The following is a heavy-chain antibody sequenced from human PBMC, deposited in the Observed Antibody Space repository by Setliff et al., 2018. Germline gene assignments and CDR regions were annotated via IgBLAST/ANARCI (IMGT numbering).Heavy chain of an antibody. CDR2: ISSSSSTI. D-gene: IGHD3-22*01. J-gene: IGHJ1*01. CDR3: AREDYDSSGYYGDAEYFQH. CDR1: GFSFSDYS. Sequence: GGSLRLSCVASGFSFSDYSMNWVRQAPGKGLEWVSDISSSSSTIYYADSVKGRFTISRDNAKNSLYLQMNSLRAEDTAVYYCAREDYDSSGYYGDAEYFQHWGQGTLVTVSS. V-gene: IGHV3-48*01.